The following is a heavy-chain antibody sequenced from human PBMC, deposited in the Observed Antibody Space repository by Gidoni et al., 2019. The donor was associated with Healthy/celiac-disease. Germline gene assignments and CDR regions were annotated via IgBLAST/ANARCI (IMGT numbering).Heavy chain of an antibody. Sequence: EVQLVESGGGLVQPGGSLRLSCAASGFTFSSYRMHWVRQAPGKGLVWVSRINRDGSSTSYADSVKGRFTISRDNAKNTLYLQMNSLRAEDTAVYYCARDHPRYYRATMVRENGMDVWGQGTTVTVSS. CDR3: ARDHPRYYRATMVRENGMDV. CDR2: INRDGSST. CDR1: GFTFSSYR. D-gene: IGHD3-10*01. V-gene: IGHV3-74*01. J-gene: IGHJ6*02.